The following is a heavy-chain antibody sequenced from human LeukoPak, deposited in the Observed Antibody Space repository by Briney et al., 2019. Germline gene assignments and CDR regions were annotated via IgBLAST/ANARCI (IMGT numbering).Heavy chain of an antibody. V-gene: IGHV1-2*02. D-gene: IGHD6-6*01. Sequence: GASVKVSCKASGYTFNGYYIHWVRQAPGQGLEWMGWIDPNSGGTNYAQKFQGRVTMTRDTSISTAYMELSRLRSDDTAVYYCARGGPYTSSGGFWGQGTLVTVSS. CDR3: ARGGPYTSSGGF. J-gene: IGHJ4*02. CDR2: IDPNSGGT. CDR1: GYTFNGYY.